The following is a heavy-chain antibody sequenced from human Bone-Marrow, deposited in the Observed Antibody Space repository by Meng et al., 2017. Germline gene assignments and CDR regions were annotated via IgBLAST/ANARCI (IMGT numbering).Heavy chain of an antibody. CDR3: ARDFPGVRFGESQQWRGEAFDI. Sequence: ASVKVSCKASGYTFTSYGISWVRQAPGQGLEWMGWISAYNGNTNYAQKLQGRVTMTTDTSTSTAYMELRSLRSDDTAAYYCARDFPGVRFGESQQWRGEAFDIWGQGTTVTVSS. CDR1: GYTFTSYG. J-gene: IGHJ3*02. CDR2: ISAYNGNT. D-gene: IGHD3-10*01. V-gene: IGHV1-18*01.